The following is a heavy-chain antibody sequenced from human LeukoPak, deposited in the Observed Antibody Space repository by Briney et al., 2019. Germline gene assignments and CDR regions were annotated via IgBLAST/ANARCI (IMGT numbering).Heavy chain of an antibody. CDR3: ARHRSSGREYEYYFDY. Sequence: PSETLSLTCTVSGGSISSYYWSWIRQPPGKGLEWIGYIYYSGSTNYNPSLKSRVTISVDTSKNQFSLKLSSATAADTAVYYCARHRSSGREYEYYFDYWGQGTLVTVSS. J-gene: IGHJ4*02. CDR2: IYYSGST. V-gene: IGHV4-59*08. CDR1: GGSISSYY. D-gene: IGHD6-19*01.